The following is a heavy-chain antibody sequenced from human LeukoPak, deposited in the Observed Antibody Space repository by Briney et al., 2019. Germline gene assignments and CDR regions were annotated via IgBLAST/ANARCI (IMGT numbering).Heavy chain of an antibody. Sequence: ASVKVSFKAAGYTFTGYYMHWLRQAPAQGLEWMGRINPNSGGTNYTQKFQGRVTMTRDTSISTAYRELSRLRSDDTAVYYCASTIFGVVIAYWGQGTLVTVSS. J-gene: IGHJ4*02. CDR1: GYTFTGYY. D-gene: IGHD3-3*01. CDR2: INPNSGGT. V-gene: IGHV1-2*06. CDR3: ASTIFGVVIAY.